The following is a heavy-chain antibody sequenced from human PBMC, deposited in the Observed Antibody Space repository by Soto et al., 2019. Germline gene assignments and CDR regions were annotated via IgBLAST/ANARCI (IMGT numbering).Heavy chain of an antibody. CDR2: IYYSGST. Sequence: QLQLQESGPGLVKPSETLSLTCTVSDDSISSSSYYWSWIRQPPGQGLEWIGSIYYSGSTYYNPPLKSRVTISVNTSKHQFSLKLSSVTAADMAVYYCARTLLAYCDGDCFFFDYWGQGTLVTVSS. V-gene: IGHV4-39*01. CDR3: ARTLLAYCDGDCFFFDY. J-gene: IGHJ4*02. CDR1: DDSISSSSYY. D-gene: IGHD2-21*02.